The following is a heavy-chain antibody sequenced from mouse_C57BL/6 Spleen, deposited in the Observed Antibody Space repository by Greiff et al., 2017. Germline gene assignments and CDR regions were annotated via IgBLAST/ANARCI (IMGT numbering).Heavy chain of an antibody. V-gene: IGHV14-1*01. J-gene: IGHJ2*01. Sequence: EVQLQQSGAELVRPGASVKLSCTASGFNIKDYYMHWVKQRPEQGLEWIGRIDPEDGDTEYAQKFQGKATMTADTSSNTAYLQLSSLTSEDTAVYYCTLITTVVGTDYWGQGTTLTVSA. D-gene: IGHD1-1*01. CDR3: TLITTVVGTDY. CDR1: GFNIKDYY. CDR2: IDPEDGDT.